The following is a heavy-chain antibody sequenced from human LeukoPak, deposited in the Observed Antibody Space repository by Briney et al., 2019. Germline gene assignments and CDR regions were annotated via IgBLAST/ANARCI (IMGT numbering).Heavy chain of an antibody. Sequence: GGSLRLSCAASGFTFSTYEMSWVRQAPGKGLEWVSAISGSGGSTYYADSVKGRFTISRDNSKNTLYLQMNSLRAEDTAVYYCAKDGDIWFGELLPAFDYWGQGTLVTVSS. V-gene: IGHV3-23*01. CDR1: GFTFSTYE. CDR2: ISGSGGST. CDR3: AKDGDIWFGELLPAFDY. D-gene: IGHD3-10*01. J-gene: IGHJ4*02.